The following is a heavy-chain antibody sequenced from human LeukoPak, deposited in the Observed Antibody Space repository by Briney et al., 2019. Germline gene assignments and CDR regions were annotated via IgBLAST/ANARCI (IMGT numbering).Heavy chain of an antibody. CDR2: ISSSSNYI. J-gene: IGHJ4*02. CDR3: ARDKRYCTGGSCYGGFDC. D-gene: IGHD2-15*01. V-gene: IGHV3-21*01. Sequence: GGSLRLSCAASGFTFSDCSINWVRQAPGKGLEWVSSISSSSNYIYYADSVKGRFTISRDNAKNSLYLQMNSLRAEDTAVYYCARDKRYCTGGSCYGGFDCWGQGTLVTASS. CDR1: GFTFSDCS.